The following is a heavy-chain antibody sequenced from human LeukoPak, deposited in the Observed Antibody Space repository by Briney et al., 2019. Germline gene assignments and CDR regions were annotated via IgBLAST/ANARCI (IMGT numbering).Heavy chain of an antibody. Sequence: SETLSLTCTVSGGSISSYYWSWIRQPPGKGLEWIGYIYYSGSTNYNPSLKSRVTISVDTSKNQFSLKLSSVTAADTAVYYCARNTVTIPRFDSWGQGALVTVSS. V-gene: IGHV4-59*01. CDR2: IYYSGST. D-gene: IGHD4-11*01. CDR3: ARNTVTIPRFDS. J-gene: IGHJ4*02. CDR1: GGSISSYY.